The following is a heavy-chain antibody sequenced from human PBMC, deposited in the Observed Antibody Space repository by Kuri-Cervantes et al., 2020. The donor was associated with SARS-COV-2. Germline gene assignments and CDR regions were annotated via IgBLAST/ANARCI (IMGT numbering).Heavy chain of an antibody. V-gene: IGHV1-24*01. Sequence: ASVKVSCKVSGYTLTELSMHWVRQAPGKGLEWMGGFDPEDGETIYAQKFQGRVTMTEDTSTDTAYMELSSLRSEDTAVYWCVRFRYHDSIRDALDVWGQGTKVTVSS. CDR3: VRFRYHDSIRDALDV. J-gene: IGHJ3*01. D-gene: IGHD3-22*01. CDR1: GYTLTELS. CDR2: FDPEDGET.